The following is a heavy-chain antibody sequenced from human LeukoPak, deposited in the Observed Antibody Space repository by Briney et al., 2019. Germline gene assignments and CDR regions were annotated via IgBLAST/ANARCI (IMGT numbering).Heavy chain of an antibody. CDR3: ARDLLGSYYDSSGYYPL. Sequence: GGSLRLSCAASGFTVSSNYMSWVRQAPGKGLEWVSVIYSGGSTYYADSVKGRFTISRDNSKNTLYLQMNSLRAEDTAVYCCARDLLGSYYDSSGYYPLWGQGTLVTVSS. CDR2: IYSGGST. CDR1: GFTVSSNY. V-gene: IGHV3-53*01. J-gene: IGHJ4*02. D-gene: IGHD3-22*01.